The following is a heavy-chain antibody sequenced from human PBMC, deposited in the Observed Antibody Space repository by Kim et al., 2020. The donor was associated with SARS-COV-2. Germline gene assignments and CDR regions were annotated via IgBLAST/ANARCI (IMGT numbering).Heavy chain of an antibody. J-gene: IGHJ6*02. CDR2: IHSDGSST. CDR1: GFIFSGFW. CDR3: ARGHYHAMDV. Sequence: GGSLRLSCAASGFIFSGFWMHWVRQAPGKGLVWVSRIHSDGSSTSYADSVKGRFTMSRDNAMNTLYLQVNSLRGEDTGVYYCARGHYHAMDVWGQGTTVTVSS. V-gene: IGHV3-74*01.